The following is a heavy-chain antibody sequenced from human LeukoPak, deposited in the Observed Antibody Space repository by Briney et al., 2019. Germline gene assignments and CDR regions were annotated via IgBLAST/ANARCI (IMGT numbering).Heavy chain of an antibody. Sequence: SETLSLTCTVSGGSISSSSYYWGWIRQPPGKGLEWIGSIYYSGSTYYNPSLKSRVTISVDTSKNQFSLKLSSVTAADTAVYHCARNSGSYNDYWGQGTLVTVSS. CDR1: GGSISSSSYY. J-gene: IGHJ4*02. D-gene: IGHD1-26*01. CDR2: IYYSGST. V-gene: IGHV4-39*01. CDR3: ARNSGSYNDY.